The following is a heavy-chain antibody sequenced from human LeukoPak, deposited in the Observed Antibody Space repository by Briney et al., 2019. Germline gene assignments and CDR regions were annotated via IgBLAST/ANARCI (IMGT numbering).Heavy chain of an antibody. CDR1: GYAFTSYG. J-gene: IGHJ3*02. Sequence: GASVKVSCKASGYAFTSYGISWVRQAPGQRLEWMGWISAYNGNTNYAQKLQGRVTMTTDTSTSTAYMELRSLRSDDTAVYYCARGRYNWNNDAFDIWGQGTMVTVSS. D-gene: IGHD1/OR15-1a*01. CDR3: ARGRYNWNNDAFDI. CDR2: ISAYNGNT. V-gene: IGHV1-18*01.